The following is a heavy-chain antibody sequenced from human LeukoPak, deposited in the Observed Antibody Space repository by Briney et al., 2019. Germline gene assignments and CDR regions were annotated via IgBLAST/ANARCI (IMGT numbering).Heavy chain of an antibody. CDR3: ARDLIPLHYYYGMDV. CDR2: ISYDGSNK. D-gene: IGHD2-21*01. J-gene: IGHJ6*02. Sequence: GGSLRLSCAASGFTFSSYAMHWVRQAPGKGLEWVAVISYDGSNKYYAGSVKGRFTISRDNSKNTLYLQMNSLRAEDTAVYYCARDLIPLHYYYGMDVWGQGTTVTVSS. CDR1: GFTFSSYA. V-gene: IGHV3-30*04.